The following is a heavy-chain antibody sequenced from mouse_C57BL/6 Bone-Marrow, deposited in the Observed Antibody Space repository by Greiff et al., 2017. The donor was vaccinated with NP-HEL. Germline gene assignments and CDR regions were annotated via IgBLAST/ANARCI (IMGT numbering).Heavy chain of an antibody. CDR2: IDPNSGGT. D-gene: IGHD1-1*01. CDR1: GYTFTSYW. CDR3: ARSLYYYGSSSFAY. J-gene: IGHJ3*01. Sequence: VQLQQPGAELVKPGASVKLSRKASGYTFTSYWMHWVKQRPGRGLEWIGRIDPNSGGTKYNEKFKSKATLTVDKPSSTAYMQLSSLTSEDSAVYYCARSLYYYGSSSFAYWGQGTLVTVSA. V-gene: IGHV1-72*01.